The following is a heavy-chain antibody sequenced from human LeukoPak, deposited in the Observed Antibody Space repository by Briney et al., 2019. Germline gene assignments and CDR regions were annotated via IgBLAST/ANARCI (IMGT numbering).Heavy chain of an antibody. CDR1: GYTFTSYY. V-gene: IGHV1-46*01. Sequence: ASVTVSCKASGYTFTSYYMHWVRQAPGQGLEWMGIIYPSGGSTSYAQKFQGRVTMTRDMSTSTVYMELSSLRTEDTAEYYCAREEGTVGATTDYYFDYWGQGTLVTVSS. D-gene: IGHD1-26*01. CDR2: IYPSGGST. J-gene: IGHJ4*02. CDR3: AREEGTVGATTDYYFDY.